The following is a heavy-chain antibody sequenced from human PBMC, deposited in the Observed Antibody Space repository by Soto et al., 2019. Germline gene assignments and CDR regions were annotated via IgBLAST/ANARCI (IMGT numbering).Heavy chain of an antibody. Sequence: GAALKISCQGSGYIVTNCWMVGAPQMPGNGLEWMGIIYPGNSDTRYSTSFHGQVTTSADKSISTASLQWSSLKASDTAMYYCAPLANIFDFDNWGQGTMVTVSS. D-gene: IGHD2-21*01. V-gene: IGHV5-51*01. J-gene: IGHJ4*01. CDR3: APLANIFDFDN. CDR1: GYIVTNCW. CDR2: IYPGNSDT.